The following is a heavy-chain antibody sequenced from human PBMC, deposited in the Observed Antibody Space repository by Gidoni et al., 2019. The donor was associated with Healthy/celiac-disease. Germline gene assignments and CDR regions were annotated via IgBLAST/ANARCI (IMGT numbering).Heavy chain of an antibody. CDR2: ISSSGSTI. CDR1: GFTFSSYE. V-gene: IGHV3-48*03. J-gene: IGHJ4*02. CDR3: ARGYPVRHSSGYYTRGGLFDY. Sequence: EVQLVESGGGLVQPGGSLRLSCAASGFTFSSYEMNWVRQAPGKGLEWVSYISSSGSTIYYADSVKGRFTISRDNAKNSLYLQMNSLRAEDTAVYYCARGYPVRHSSGYYTRGGLFDYWGQGTLVTVSS. D-gene: IGHD3-22*01.